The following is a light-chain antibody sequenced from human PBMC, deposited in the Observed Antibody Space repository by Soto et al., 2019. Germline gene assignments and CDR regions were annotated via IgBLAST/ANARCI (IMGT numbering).Light chain of an antibody. J-gene: IGKJ3*01. CDR1: KSISSSW. CDR3: QHYGYSPPFT. V-gene: IGKV3-20*01. Sequence: IVLTQSPGTLSLSPGERATLSCRASKSISSSWLAWFQQKPGQAPRLLMYGASNRAAGIPDRFSGSGPGTDFTLTIRKLDPADCAVYYCQHYGYSPPFTFGPGTKVDIK. CDR2: GAS.